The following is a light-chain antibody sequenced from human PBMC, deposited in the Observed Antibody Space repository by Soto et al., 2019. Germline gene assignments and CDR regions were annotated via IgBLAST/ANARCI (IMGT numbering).Light chain of an antibody. CDR1: QSVLFSSNNKNY. J-gene: IGKJ2*01. Sequence: DIVMTQSPDSLAVSLGERATINCKSSQSVLFSSNNKNYLAWYQQKAGQPPKLLMYWASTRQSGVPDRFSGSGSGTDFTLTISSLQAEDVAVYFCHQSYNTPQPFGQGTKVDIK. V-gene: IGKV4-1*01. CDR2: WAS. CDR3: HQSYNTPQP.